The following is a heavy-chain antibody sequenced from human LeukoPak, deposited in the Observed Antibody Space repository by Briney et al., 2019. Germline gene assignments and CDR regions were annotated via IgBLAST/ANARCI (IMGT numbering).Heavy chain of an antibody. CDR3: ARGGVEMATTYYFDY. CDR1: GFTVSSNY. V-gene: IGHV3-53*05. J-gene: IGHJ4*02. D-gene: IGHD5-24*01. Sequence: PGGSLRLSCAASGFTVSSNYMSWVRQAPGKGLEWVSVIYSGGSTYYADSVKGRFTISRDNSKNTLYLQMGSLRAEDMAVYYCARGGVEMATTYYFDYWGQGTLVTVSS. CDR2: IYSGGST.